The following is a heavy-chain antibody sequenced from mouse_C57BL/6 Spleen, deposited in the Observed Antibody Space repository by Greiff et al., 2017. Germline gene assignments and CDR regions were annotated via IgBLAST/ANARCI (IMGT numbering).Heavy chain of an antibody. CDR2: IYPRDGST. CDR3: ARRGIVLRSYFDY. J-gene: IGHJ2*01. V-gene: IGHV1-78*01. Sequence: VQLQQSNAELVKPGASVKISCKVSGYTFTDHTIHWMKQRPEQGLEWIGYIYPRDGSTKYNEKFKGKATLTADKSSSTAYMQLNSLTSEDSAVYFCARRGIVLRSYFDYWGQGTTLTVSS. CDR1: GYTFTDHT.